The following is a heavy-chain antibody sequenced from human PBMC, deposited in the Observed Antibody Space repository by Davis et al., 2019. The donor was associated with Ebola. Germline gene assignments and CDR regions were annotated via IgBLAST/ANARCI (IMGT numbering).Heavy chain of an antibody. CDR1: GYSFTSYW. J-gene: IGHJ4*02. CDR2: IYPGDSDT. D-gene: IGHD3-10*01. Sequence: PEGSLRLSCKGSGYSFTSYWIGWVRQMPGKGLEWMGIIYPGDSDTRYSPSFQGQVTISADKSISTAYLQWNSLKASDTAMYYCARRVPPGSFDYWGQGTLVTVSS. V-gene: IGHV5-51*01. CDR3: ARRVPPGSFDY.